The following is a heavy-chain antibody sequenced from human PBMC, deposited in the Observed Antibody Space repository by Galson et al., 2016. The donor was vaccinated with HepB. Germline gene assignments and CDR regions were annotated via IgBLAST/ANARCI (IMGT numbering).Heavy chain of an antibody. Sequence: SLRLSCAGSGFTFGRFTMTWFRQAPGKGLEWVSAISGDRYYIYYADSVQGRFTISRDNARNILYLKMDGLRNEDTALYFCAKSLFRGARDFWGQGTLVTVSS. CDR2: ISGDRYYI. CDR3: AKSLFRGARDF. V-gene: IGHV3-23*01. CDR1: GFTFGRFT. J-gene: IGHJ4*02. D-gene: IGHD3-10*01.